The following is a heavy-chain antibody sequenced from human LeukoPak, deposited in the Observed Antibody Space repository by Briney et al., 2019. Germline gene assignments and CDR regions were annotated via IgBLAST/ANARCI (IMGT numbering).Heavy chain of an antibody. CDR1: GFTFSSYW. CDR3: AKGGSTSRPGPYYYYYMDV. J-gene: IGHJ6*03. Sequence: PGGSLRLSCAASGFTFSSYWMSWVRQAPGKGLEWVAHIKQDGSEIYYVDSMKGRFTISRDNSKNTLYLQMNSLRAEDTAVYYCAKGGSTSRPGPYYYYYMDVWGKGTTVTVSS. V-gene: IGHV3-7*03. CDR2: IKQDGSEI. D-gene: IGHD2-2*01.